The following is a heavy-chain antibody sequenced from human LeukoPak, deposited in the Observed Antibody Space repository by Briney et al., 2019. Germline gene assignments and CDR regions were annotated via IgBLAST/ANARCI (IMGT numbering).Heavy chain of an antibody. CDR2: ISYDGSNK. D-gene: IGHD4-17*01. CDR1: GFTFNDFA. Sequence: GRSLRLSCAASGFTFNDFAMHWVRQAPGKGLEWVAVISYDGSNKYYADSVKGRFTISRDNSKNTLYLQMNSLRAEDTAVYYCARDGLNTVTKLDYWGQGTLVTVSS. CDR3: ARDGLNTVTKLDY. V-gene: IGHV3-30-3*01. J-gene: IGHJ4*02.